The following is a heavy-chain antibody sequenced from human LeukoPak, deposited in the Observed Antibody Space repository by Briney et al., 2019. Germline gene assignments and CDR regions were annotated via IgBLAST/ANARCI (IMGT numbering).Heavy chain of an antibody. J-gene: IGHJ4*02. D-gene: IGHD3-3*02. CDR2: ITGGGGTT. Sequence: PGGSLRLSCAASGFTFSSCAMSWVRQAPGKGLEWVSAITGGGGTTYYADSVKGRFTISRDNSKNTLYLEMNSLRAEDTAVYYCARDPSGHYYFDYWGQGTLVTVSS. CDR1: GFTFSSCA. CDR3: ARDPSGHYYFDY. V-gene: IGHV3-23*01.